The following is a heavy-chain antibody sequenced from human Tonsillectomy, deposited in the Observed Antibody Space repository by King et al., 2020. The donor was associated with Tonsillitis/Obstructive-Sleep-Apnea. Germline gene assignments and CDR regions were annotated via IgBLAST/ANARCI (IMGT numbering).Heavy chain of an antibody. CDR3: AKDLRGDSGSYNDSAGQYFQH. J-gene: IGHJ1*01. Sequence: HVQLVESGGGVVQPGRSLRLSCAASGFTFSSYGMHWVRQAPGKGLEWVAVISYDGSNKYYADSVKGRFTISRDNSKNTLYLQMNSLRAEDTAVYYCAKDLRGDSGSYNDSAGQYFQHWGQGTLVTVSS. CDR1: GFTFSSYG. D-gene: IGHD1-26*01. CDR2: ISYDGSNK. V-gene: IGHV3-30*18.